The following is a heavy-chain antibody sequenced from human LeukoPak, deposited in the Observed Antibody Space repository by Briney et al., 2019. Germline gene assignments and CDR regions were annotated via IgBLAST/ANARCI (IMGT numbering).Heavy chain of an antibody. V-gene: IGHV3-7*05. CDR1: GFTFSSYA. CDR3: ARGGTYYYHYFGY. J-gene: IGHJ4*02. D-gene: IGHD1-26*01. CDR2: IKQDGSEK. Sequence: PGGSLRLSCVASGFTFSSYAMDWVRQAPGKGLEWVANIKQDGSEKYYVDSVKGRFTISRDNAKSSLYLQMNSLRAEDTAVYYCARGGTYYYHYFGYWGQGTLVTVSS.